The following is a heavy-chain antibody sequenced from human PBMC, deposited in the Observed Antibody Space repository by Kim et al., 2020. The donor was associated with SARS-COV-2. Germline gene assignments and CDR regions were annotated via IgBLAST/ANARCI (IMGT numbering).Heavy chain of an antibody. Sequence: GGSLRLSCAASGFTFSSHGMHWVRQAPGKGLEWVAVIWYDGSKKFYADSVKGRFTISRDNSYNTLFLQMSSLRAEDTAVYYCAKDPDSYSTGWTRPDHWGQGTLVTVS. CDR3: AKDPDSYSTGWTRPDH. J-gene: IGHJ4*02. CDR2: IWYDGSKK. V-gene: IGHV3-33*06. CDR1: GFTFSSHG. D-gene: IGHD6-19*01.